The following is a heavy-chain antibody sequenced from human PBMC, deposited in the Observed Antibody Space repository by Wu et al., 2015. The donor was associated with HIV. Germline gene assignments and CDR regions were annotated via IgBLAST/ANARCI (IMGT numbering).Heavy chain of an antibody. CDR2: ISAGNGDT. D-gene: IGHD3-10*01. CDR3: VKARGSGAYHFFYLEV. V-gene: IGHV1-18*01. Sequence: QLEQPGVEVQKPGAALKVSCKASGYAFSRHGISWVRQAPGQGLEWVGWISAGNGDTTYAQKFQGRVTLTRDISATTVFLEFGSLHSDDRAVYYCVKARGSGAYHFFYLEVWGEGTSVSVS. J-gene: IGHJ6*03. CDR1: GYAFSRHG.